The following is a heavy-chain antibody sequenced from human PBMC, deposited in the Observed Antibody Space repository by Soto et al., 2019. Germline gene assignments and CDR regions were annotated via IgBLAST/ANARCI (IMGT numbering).Heavy chain of an antibody. CDR3: ARGVEFLGLSEIVH. V-gene: IGHV1-3*01. J-gene: IGHJ4*02. Sequence: ASVKVSFKASGYTLSNYALNWVRQAPGQGLEWMGWLNAGNGNPKYSHNFQGRLTLSRDTSANTAYMELSSLSPEDTAVYYCARGVEFLGLSEIVHCGPRTLVTDPS. CDR1: GYTLSNYA. D-gene: IGHD3-10*01. CDR2: LNAGNGNP.